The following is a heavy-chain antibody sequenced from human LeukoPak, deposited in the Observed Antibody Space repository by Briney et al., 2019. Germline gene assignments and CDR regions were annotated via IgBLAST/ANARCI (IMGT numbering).Heavy chain of an antibody. CDR2: ISGSGGST. J-gene: IGHJ5*02. CDR1: GFTFSSYA. V-gene: IGHV3-23*01. Sequence: GGSLRLSCAASGFTFSSYAMSWVRQAPGKGLEWVSAISGSGGSTYYAGSVKGRFTISRDNSKNTLYLQMNSLRAEDTAVYYCPRDVGGSYAWFDPWGQGTLVTVSS. CDR3: PRDVGGSYAWFDP. D-gene: IGHD1-26*01.